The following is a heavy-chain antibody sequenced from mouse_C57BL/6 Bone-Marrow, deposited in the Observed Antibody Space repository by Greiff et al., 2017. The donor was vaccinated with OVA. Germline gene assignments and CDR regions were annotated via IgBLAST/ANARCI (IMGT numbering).Heavy chain of an antibody. D-gene: IGHD2-4*01. V-gene: IGHV14-4*01. Sequence: EVQLQESGAELVRPGASVKLSCTASGFNIKDDYMHWVKQRPEQGLEWIGWIDPENGDTEYASKFQGKATITADTSSNTAYLQLSSLTSEDTAVYYCTTLYDDYDGAAYYAMDYWGQGTSVTVSS. CDR1: GFNIKDDY. CDR2: IDPENGDT. CDR3: TTLYDDYDGAAYYAMDY. J-gene: IGHJ4*01.